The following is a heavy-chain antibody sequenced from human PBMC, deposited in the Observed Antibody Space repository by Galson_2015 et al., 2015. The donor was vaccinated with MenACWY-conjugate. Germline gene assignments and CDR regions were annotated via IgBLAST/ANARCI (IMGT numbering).Heavy chain of an antibody. J-gene: IGHJ6*02. D-gene: IGHD3-16*01. Sequence: SLRLSCAVSGFTVSSNYMGWVRQAPGQGLEWVSLIYSGGWTNYADSVKGRFTISRDDSKNTLYLQMNNLRGEDTAVYYCARKGVVVARIYALDVWGQGTTVTVSS. CDR1: GFTVSSNY. CDR3: ARKGVVVARIYALDV. CDR2: IYSGGWT. V-gene: IGHV3-53*01.